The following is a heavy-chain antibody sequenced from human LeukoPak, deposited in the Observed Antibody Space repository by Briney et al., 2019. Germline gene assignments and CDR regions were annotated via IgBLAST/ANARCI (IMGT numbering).Heavy chain of an antibody. CDR2: IKQDGSEK. CDR3: ARGDRGVIIPADDTYYYYYGMDV. J-gene: IGHJ6*04. Sequence: PGGSLRLSCAASGFTFSSYWVSWVRQAPGKGLEWVANIKQDGSEKYYVDSVKGRFTISRDNAKNSLYLQMNSLRAEDTAVYYCARGDRGVIIPADDTYYYYYGMDVWGKGTTVTVSS. D-gene: IGHD3-10*01. V-gene: IGHV3-7*03. CDR1: GFTFSSYW.